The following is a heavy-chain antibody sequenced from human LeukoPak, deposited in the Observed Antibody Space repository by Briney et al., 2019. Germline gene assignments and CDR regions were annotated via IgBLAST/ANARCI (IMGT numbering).Heavy chain of an antibody. Sequence: SETLSLTCTVSGGSISSYYWSWIRQPPGKGLEWIGYIYYSGSTNYNPSLKSRVTISVDTSKNQFSLKLSSVTAADTAVYYCARALLRDDFYDYWGQGTLVAVSS. V-gene: IGHV4-59*01. CDR2: IYYSGST. CDR1: GGSISSYY. CDR3: ARALLRDDFYDY. D-gene: IGHD3-3*01. J-gene: IGHJ4*02.